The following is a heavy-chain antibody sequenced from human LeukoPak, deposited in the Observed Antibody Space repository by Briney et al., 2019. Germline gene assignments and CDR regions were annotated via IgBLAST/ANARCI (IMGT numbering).Heavy chain of an antibody. CDR2: ITSSGGNT. V-gene: IGHV3-64*01. CDR1: GFSFSSYA. CDR3: ARSTFTATTPADFDY. Sequence: PGGSLRLSCAASGFSFSSYAMHWVRQAPGKGLEHVSAITSSGGNTYYANSVKVRFTISRDNSKNTLYLQMGSLRAEDMAVYYCARSTFTATTPADFDYWGQGTLVTVSS. D-gene: IGHD4-17*01. J-gene: IGHJ4*02.